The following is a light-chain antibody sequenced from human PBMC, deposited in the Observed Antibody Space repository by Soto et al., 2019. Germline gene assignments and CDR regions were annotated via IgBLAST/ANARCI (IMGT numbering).Light chain of an antibody. V-gene: IGKV3-20*01. J-gene: IGKJ2*01. CDR1: QSISSNY. CDR2: GSS. Sequence: EIVLTQSPGTMSLSPGERATLSCRASQSISSNYFAWYQQKPGQAPRLRIYGSSSRATGIPDRFSGSGSGTDFTLTISRLEPEDFAVYYCPQYGSSPPYTFGQVTKLEIK. CDR3: PQYGSSPPYT.